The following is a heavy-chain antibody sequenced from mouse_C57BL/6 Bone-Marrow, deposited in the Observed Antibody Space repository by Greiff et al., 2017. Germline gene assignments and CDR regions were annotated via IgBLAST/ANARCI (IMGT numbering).Heavy chain of an antibody. CDR1: GFNIKDDY. CDR2: IDPENGDT. Sequence: EVQLQQSGAELVRPGASVKLSCTASGFNIKDDYMPWVKQRPEQGLEWIGWIDPENGDTEYASKFQGKATITADTSSNTAYLQLSSLTSEDTAVYYCARSKVGRTRAMDYWGQGTSVTVSS. CDR3: ARSKVGRTRAMDY. J-gene: IGHJ4*01. V-gene: IGHV14-4*01.